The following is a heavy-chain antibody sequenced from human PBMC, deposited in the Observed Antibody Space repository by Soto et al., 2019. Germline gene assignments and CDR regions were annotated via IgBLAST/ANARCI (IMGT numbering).Heavy chain of an antibody. V-gene: IGHV4-30-4*01. CDR1: GGFISTGDYC. CDR3: ARAMWTVSPRYFDF. CDR2: IYYRGGT. J-gene: IGHJ4*02. Sequence: QVRRQESGPGLVKPSQTLSLTCTVSGGFISTGDYCWRWIRQPPGKGLEWIGFIYYRGGTYYNPSLKSRVTISIDTPKKQCSLKLSSLTAADTAVYYFARAMWTVSPRYFDFWGLGTLVTVSS. D-gene: IGHD2-21*01.